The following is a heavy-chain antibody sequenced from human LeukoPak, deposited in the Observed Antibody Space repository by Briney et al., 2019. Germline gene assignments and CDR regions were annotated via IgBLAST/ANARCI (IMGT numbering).Heavy chain of an antibody. CDR1: GFTFSSYA. Sequence: PGGSLRLSCAASGFTFSSYAMSWVRQAPGKGLEWVSSISSSSSYIYYADSVKGRFTISRDNAKNSLYLQMNSLRAEDTAVYYCARAHDYGDYVGNWGQGTLVTVSS. J-gene: IGHJ4*02. V-gene: IGHV3-21*01. CDR2: ISSSSSYI. D-gene: IGHD4-17*01. CDR3: ARAHDYGDYVGN.